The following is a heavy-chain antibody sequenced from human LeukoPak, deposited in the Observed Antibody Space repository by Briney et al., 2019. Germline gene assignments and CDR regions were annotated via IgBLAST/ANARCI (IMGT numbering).Heavy chain of an antibody. CDR3: ARASWYDSSGYGYYYYQMDV. D-gene: IGHD3-22*01. Sequence: ASVKVSCKASGYTFTSYGISWVRQAPGQGLEWMGWISAYNGKTNYAQKLQGRVTLTTDTSTSTAYMELRSLRSDDTAVYYCARASWYDSSGYGYYYYQMDVWGKGTTVTVFS. CDR1: GYTFTSYG. V-gene: IGHV1-18*01. CDR2: ISAYNGKT. J-gene: IGHJ6*03.